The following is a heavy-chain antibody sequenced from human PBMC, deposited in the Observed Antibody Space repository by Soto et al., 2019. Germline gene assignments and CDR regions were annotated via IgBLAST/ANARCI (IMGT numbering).Heavy chain of an antibody. D-gene: IGHD2-21*02. Sequence: PSETLSLTCAVSGGSISRGGYSWSWIRQPPGKGLEGIGYLYHTGNTYYNPSLESRVTISVDRSKNQFSLELTSVTAADTAVYYCARFRGTAILDFWGQGTLVTVSS. J-gene: IGHJ4*02. CDR1: GGSISRGGYS. CDR3: ARFRGTAILDF. V-gene: IGHV4-30-2*01. CDR2: LYHTGNT.